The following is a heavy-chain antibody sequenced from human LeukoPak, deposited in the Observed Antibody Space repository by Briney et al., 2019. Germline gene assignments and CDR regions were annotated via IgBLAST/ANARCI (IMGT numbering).Heavy chain of an antibody. CDR3: ASDFGH. CDR2: IYTSVTT. CDR1: GGSISSTGYY. D-gene: IGHD3-10*01. J-gene: IGHJ4*02. V-gene: IGHV4-61*02. Sequence: SETLSLTCTLSGGSISSTGYYWNWIRQPAGKGLEWIGLIYTSVTTKYNPSLKSRVTISVDTSKNQFSLKLSSVTAADTAMYYCASDFGHWGQGTLVIVSS.